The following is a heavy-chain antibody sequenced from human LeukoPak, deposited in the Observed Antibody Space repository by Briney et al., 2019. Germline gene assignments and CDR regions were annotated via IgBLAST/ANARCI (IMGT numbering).Heavy chain of an antibody. J-gene: IGHJ4*02. CDR3: ARARYSGYDFDY. D-gene: IGHD5-12*01. CDR1: GGSISSYY. Sequence: SETLSLTCTVSGGSISSYYWSWIRQPPGKGLEWIGYIYYSGSTNYNPSLKSRVTISVDTSKNQFSLKLSSVTAADMAVYYCARARYSGYDFDYWGQGTLVTVSS. CDR2: IYYSGST. V-gene: IGHV4-59*01.